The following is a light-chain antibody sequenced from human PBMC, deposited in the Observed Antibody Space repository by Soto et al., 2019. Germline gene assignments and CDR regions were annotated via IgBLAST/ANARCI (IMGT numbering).Light chain of an antibody. CDR2: GAS. Sequence: EIVLTQSPGTLSLSPVERATLSCRASQSVSSSYLAWYQQKPGQAPRLLIYGASSRATGIPDRFSGSGSGTDFTLTITSLQSEDFALYYCQQYHNLWTFGQGTKVDIK. CDR1: QSVSSSY. CDR3: QQYHNLWT. J-gene: IGKJ1*01. V-gene: IGKV3-20*01.